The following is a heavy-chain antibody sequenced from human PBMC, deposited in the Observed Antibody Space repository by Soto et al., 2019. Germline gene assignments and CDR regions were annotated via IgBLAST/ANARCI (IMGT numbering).Heavy chain of an antibody. J-gene: IGHJ4*02. Sequence: QVQLVQSGAEEKKPGASVKVSCKASGYTFTNYATHWVRQAPGQRLEWMGWINAGNGNTKYSQKFQGRVTITRDTSASTAYMELSSLISEDTAVYYCARVSGYYLPDYWGQGTLVTVSS. V-gene: IGHV1-3*05. D-gene: IGHD5-12*01. CDR2: INAGNGNT. CDR3: ARVSGYYLPDY. CDR1: GYTFTNYA.